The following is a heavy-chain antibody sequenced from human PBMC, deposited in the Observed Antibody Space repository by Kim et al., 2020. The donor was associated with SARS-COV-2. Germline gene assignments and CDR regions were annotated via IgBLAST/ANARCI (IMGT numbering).Heavy chain of an antibody. CDR1: GFTFSSYA. Sequence: GGSLRLSCAASGFTFSSYAMNWVRQAPGKGLEWVSVISGSGGTIYFADSVKGRFTISRDNSKNTLYLQMNSLRAEDTAVYYCAKDSSGWSGAYYFDYWGQGTLVTVSP. CDR3: AKDSSGWSGAYYFDY. J-gene: IGHJ4*02. V-gene: IGHV3-23*01. CDR2: ISGSGGTI. D-gene: IGHD6-19*01.